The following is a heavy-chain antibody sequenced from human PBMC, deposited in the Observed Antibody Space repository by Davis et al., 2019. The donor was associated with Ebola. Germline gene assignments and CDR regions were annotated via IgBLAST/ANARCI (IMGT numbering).Heavy chain of an antibody. D-gene: IGHD5-18*01. CDR3: ARDLGMVSYYYTDV. Sequence: AASVKVSCKASGYTFTSYGISWVRQAPGQGLEWMGWISAYNGNTNYAQKLQGRVTMTTDTSTSTAYMELRSLRSDDTAVYYCARDLGMVSYYYTDVWGKGTTVTVSS. J-gene: IGHJ6*03. V-gene: IGHV1-18*04. CDR1: GYTFTSYG. CDR2: ISAYNGNT.